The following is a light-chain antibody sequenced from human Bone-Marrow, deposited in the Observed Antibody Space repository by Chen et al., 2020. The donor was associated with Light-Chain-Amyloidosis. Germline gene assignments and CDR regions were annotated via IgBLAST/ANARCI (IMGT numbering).Light chain of an antibody. J-gene: IGLJ3*02. V-gene: IGLV3-21*02. CDR1: NIGSTS. CDR2: DDS. CDR3: QVWDRSSDRPV. Sequence: SYVLTQPSSVSVAPGQTATIACGGNNIGSTSVHWYRQTPGQAPLLFVYDDSDRPSGLPERLSGSNSGNTATLTISRVEAGDEADYYCQVWDRSSDRPVFGGGTKLTVL.